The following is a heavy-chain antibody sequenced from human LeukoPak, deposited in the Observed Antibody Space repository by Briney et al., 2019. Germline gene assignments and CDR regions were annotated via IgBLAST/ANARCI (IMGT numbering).Heavy chain of an antibody. CDR1: GFTFSSYS. CDR3: ATSSRQVGDAFDI. CDR2: VLFDGSNK. J-gene: IGHJ3*02. Sequence: PGGSLRLSCAASGFTFSSYSMNWVRQAPGKGLEWVAGVLFDGSNKNYGDSVKGRFTISRDNSQNMMYLQMNSLEFDDTAVYYCATSSRQVGDAFDIWGQGAMVTVAS. V-gene: IGHV3-30*03.